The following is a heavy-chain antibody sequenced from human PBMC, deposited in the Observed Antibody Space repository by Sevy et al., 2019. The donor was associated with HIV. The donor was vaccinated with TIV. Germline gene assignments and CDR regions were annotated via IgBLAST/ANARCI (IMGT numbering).Heavy chain of an antibody. Sequence: SESLSLTCAVYGGSFSGYYWNWIRQTPGKGLEWIGEINHSGSTNYNPSLKNRVTISAATSKNQFSLRLNSVTAADTAVDYCARAPPVVVVPGAPSGFDPWGQGTLVTVSS. D-gene: IGHD2-2*01. CDR2: INHSGST. V-gene: IGHV4-34*01. J-gene: IGHJ5*02. CDR3: ARAPPVVVVPGAPSGFDP. CDR1: GGSFSGYY.